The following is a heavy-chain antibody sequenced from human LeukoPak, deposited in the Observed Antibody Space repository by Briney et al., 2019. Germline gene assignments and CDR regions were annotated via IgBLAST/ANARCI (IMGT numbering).Heavy chain of an antibody. D-gene: IGHD3-3*01. J-gene: IGHJ5*02. V-gene: IGHV3-30*03. CDR2: ISYDGSNK. Sequence: GGSLRLSCAASGFTFSSYGMHWVRQAPGKGLEWVAVISYDGSNKYYADSVKGRFTISRDNSKNTLYLQMNSLRAEDTAVYYCARGHKFYYDFSNWFDPWGQGTLVTVSS. CDR3: ARGHKFYYDFSNWFDP. CDR1: GFTFSSYG.